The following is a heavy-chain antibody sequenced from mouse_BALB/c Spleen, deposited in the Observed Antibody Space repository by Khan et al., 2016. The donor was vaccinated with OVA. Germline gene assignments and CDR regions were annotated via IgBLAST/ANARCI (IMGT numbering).Heavy chain of an antibody. V-gene: IGHV1-77*01. Sequence: LEESGTELARPGASVKLSCKASGYIFIDYNINWVKQRTGQGLAWIGEISPGSGNTYYNEKFKGKATLTADKSSSTAYMQLSSLTSEDSAVYFCAREWCSWFPYWGQGTLITVSA. J-gene: IGHJ3*01. CDR3: AREWCSWFPY. CDR1: GYIFIDYN. CDR2: ISPGSGNT. D-gene: IGHD1-3*01.